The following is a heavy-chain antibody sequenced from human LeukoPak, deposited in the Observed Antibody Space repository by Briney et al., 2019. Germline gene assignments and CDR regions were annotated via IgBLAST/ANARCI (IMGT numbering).Heavy chain of an antibody. Sequence: ASVKVSCKASGYTFTSYAMNCVRQAPGQGLEWMGWINTNTGNPTYAQGFTGRFVFSLDTSVSTAYLQISSLKAEDTAVYYCARGPRGKYYYYGMDVWGQGTTVTVSS. CDR3: ARGPRGKYYYYGMDV. V-gene: IGHV7-4-1*02. CDR2: INTNTGNP. J-gene: IGHJ6*02. D-gene: IGHD3-16*01. CDR1: GYTFTSYA.